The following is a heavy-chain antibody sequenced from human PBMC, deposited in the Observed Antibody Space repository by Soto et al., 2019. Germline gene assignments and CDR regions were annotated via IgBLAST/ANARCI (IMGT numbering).Heavy chain of an antibody. D-gene: IGHD4-4*01. CDR2: IWYDGSNK. V-gene: IGHV3-33*01. J-gene: IGHJ5*02. Sequence: GGSLRLSCAASGFTFSSYCMHWVRQAPGKGLEWVAVIWYDGSNKYYADSVKGRFTISRDNSKNTLYLQMNGLRAEDTAVYYCARDTQTMTTHNWFDPWGQGTLVTVSS. CDR1: GFTFSSYC. CDR3: ARDTQTMTTHNWFDP.